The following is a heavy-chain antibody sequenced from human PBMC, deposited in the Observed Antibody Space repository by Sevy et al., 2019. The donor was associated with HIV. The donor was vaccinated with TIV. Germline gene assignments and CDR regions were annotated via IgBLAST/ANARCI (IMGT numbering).Heavy chain of an antibody. V-gene: IGHV3-23*01. J-gene: IGHJ4*02. CDR2: FCFGGSKI. CDR3: AREGCTQPHDY. D-gene: IGHD2-8*01. CDR1: GFTFSIYT. Sequence: GGSLRLSCAASGFTFSIYTMSWVRQAPGKGLEWVSTFCFGGSKIYYADSVKGRFTISRDNSRNTGYLQMNSLGADDTAVYYCAREGCTQPHDYWGQGTLVTVSS.